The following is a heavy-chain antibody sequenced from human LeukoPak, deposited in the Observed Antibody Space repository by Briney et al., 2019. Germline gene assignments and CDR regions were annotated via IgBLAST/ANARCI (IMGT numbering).Heavy chain of an antibody. V-gene: IGHV3-30*02. CDR2: IRFDGTSE. D-gene: IGHD3-3*01. CDR1: GFPFSDAR. Sequence: PGGPLSLSCAASGFPFSDARMSWLRHAPGKGLEWVGFIRFDGTSELYADPVKARYTISRDNSQNTVSLQLNNLRIEDTALYYCAKTSLSDPSGHYYYMDVWGKGTTVTVSS. CDR3: AKTSLSDPSGHYYYMDV. J-gene: IGHJ6*03.